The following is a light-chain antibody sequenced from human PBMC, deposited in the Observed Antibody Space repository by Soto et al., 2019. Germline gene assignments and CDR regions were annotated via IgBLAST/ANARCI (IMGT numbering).Light chain of an antibody. CDR1: SSDVGGSNY. CDR3: SSYAGSSPHVV. J-gene: IGLJ2*01. V-gene: IGLV2-14*01. CDR2: EVR. Sequence: QSVLTQPASVSGSPGQSITISCTGTSSDVGGSNYVSWYQQHPGKAPKLMIYEVRNRPSGVSNRFSGSKSGTTASLTISGLQAEDEADYYCSSYAGSSPHVVFGGGTKLTVL.